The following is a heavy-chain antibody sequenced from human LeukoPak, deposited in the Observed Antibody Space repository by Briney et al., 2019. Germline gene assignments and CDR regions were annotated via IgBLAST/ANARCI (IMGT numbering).Heavy chain of an antibody. V-gene: IGHV4-39*01. J-gene: IGHJ4*02. CDR1: GGSISSSSYY. CDR3: ARQHYSKTED. CDR2: IYYSGST. D-gene: IGHD4-11*01. Sequence: SETLSLTCTVSGGSISSSSYYWGWIRQPPGKGLEWIGSIYYSGSTYYTPSLKSRVTMSVDTSKNQFSLRLSSVTAADTAVYYCARQHYSKTEDWGQGTLVTVSS.